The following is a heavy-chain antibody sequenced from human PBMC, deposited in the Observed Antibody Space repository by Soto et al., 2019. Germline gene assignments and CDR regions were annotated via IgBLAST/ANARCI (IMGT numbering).Heavy chain of an antibody. D-gene: IGHD2-15*01. Sequence: SETLSLTCTVSDGSISPYYWSWIRQPPGKGLEWIGYIYYAGTTTYNPSLKSRVSISVDTSKNEVSLKLTSVTAADTATYYCAHHCSGGSCYGYWGQGTLVTVSS. CDR1: DGSISPYY. V-gene: IGHV4-59*08. CDR3: AHHCSGGSCYGY. J-gene: IGHJ4*02. CDR2: IYYAGTT.